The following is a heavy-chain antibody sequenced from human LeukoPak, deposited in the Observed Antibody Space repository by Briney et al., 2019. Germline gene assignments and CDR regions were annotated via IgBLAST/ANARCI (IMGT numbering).Heavy chain of an antibody. CDR1: GYSFTSYW. J-gene: IGHJ3*02. Sequence: GESLKISCQGSGYSFTSYWITWVRQMPGKGLEWVGRIDPSDSYTDYSPSFQGHVTVSSDKSISTAYLQWSSLKASDIAMYYCARHSYGGNYDPPTNAFDIWGQGTMVTV. CDR3: ARHSYGGNYDPPTNAFDI. V-gene: IGHV5-10-1*01. D-gene: IGHD4-23*01. CDR2: IDPSDSYT.